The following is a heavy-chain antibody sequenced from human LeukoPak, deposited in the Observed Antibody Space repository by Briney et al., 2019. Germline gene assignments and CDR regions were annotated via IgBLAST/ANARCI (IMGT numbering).Heavy chain of an antibody. V-gene: IGHV3-74*01. CDR1: GFTFSSYW. Sequence: PGGSLRLSCAASGFTFSSYWMHWVRQAPGKGLVWVSRINSDGSNTSYADSVKGRFTISRDNAKNTLYLQMNSLRAEDTAVYYCARETSGSGWFLISSLPYFDYWGQGTLVTVSS. CDR2: INSDGSNT. D-gene: IGHD6-19*01. J-gene: IGHJ4*02. CDR3: ARETSGSGWFLISSLPYFDY.